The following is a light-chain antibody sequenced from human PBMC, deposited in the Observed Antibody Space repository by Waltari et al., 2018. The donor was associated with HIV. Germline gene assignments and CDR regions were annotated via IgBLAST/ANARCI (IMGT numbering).Light chain of an antibody. Sequence: DIVMTQSPDSLAVSLGERVTINCKSSQSVFFKSTNKNYLAWYQQKPGQPPNLLIYWASTRESGFPDRFSGSGSGTDFTLTISSLQAEDVAVYYCHQYFRTPFTFGPGTKVDIK. V-gene: IGKV4-1*01. CDR2: WAS. CDR1: QSVFFKSTNKNY. J-gene: IGKJ3*01. CDR3: HQYFRTPFT.